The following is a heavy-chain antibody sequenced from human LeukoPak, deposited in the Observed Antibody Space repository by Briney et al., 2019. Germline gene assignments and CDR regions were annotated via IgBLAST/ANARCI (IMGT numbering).Heavy chain of an antibody. Sequence: GGSLRLSCAASGFTFDDYGMSWVRQAPGKGLEWVSGINWNGGSTGYADSVKGRFTISRDNAKNSLYLQMNSLRAEDTALYYCAKGFRYSPNWCFDYWGQGTLVTVSS. CDR2: INWNGGST. J-gene: IGHJ4*02. CDR1: GFTFDDYG. CDR3: AKGFRYSPNWCFDY. D-gene: IGHD1-1*01. V-gene: IGHV3-20*04.